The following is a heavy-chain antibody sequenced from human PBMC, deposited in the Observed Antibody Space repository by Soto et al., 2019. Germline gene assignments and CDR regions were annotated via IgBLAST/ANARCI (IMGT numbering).Heavy chain of an antibody. Sequence: KTSETLSLTCAVSGYSISSGYYWGWIRQPPGKGLEWIGSIYHSGSTYYNPSLKSRVTISVDTSKNQFSLKLSSVTAADTAVYYCARDKDYDFWSGTFDPWGQGTLVTVSS. CDR3: ARDKDYDFWSGTFDP. CDR1: GYSISSGYY. V-gene: IGHV4-38-2*02. D-gene: IGHD3-3*01. CDR2: IYHSGST. J-gene: IGHJ5*02.